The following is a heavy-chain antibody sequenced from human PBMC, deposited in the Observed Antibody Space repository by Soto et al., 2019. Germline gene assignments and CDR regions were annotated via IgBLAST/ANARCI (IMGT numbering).Heavy chain of an antibody. V-gene: IGHV3-33*01. CDR1: GFTFSDSG. D-gene: IGHD6-6*01. CDR2: IWSDGSDK. J-gene: IGHJ4*02. Sequence: QVQLVESGGGVVQPGGSLRLSCATSGFTFSDSGMHWVRQAPGKGLEWVAVIWSDGSDKSYADSVEGRFTISRDNSKNTLYVQMNSLRAEDTAVYYCGGRNRYSSSSGWGGGFDYWGQGTLVTVSS. CDR3: GGRNRYSSSSGWGGGFDY.